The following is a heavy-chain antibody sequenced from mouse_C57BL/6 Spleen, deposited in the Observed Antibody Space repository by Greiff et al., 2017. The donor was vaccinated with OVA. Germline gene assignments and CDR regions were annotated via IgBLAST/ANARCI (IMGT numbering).Heavy chain of an antibody. CDR1: GYTFTSSW. CDR2: IDPSDSYT. CDR3: ARGRQPYAMDY. Sequence: QVQLQQPGAELVMPGASVKLSCKASGYTFTSSWMHWVKQRPGQGLEWIGEIDPSDSYTNYNQKFKGKSTLTVDKSSSTAYMQLSSLTSEDSAVYYCARGRQPYAMDYWGQGTSVTVSS. J-gene: IGHJ4*01. D-gene: IGHD3-2*01. V-gene: IGHV1-69*01.